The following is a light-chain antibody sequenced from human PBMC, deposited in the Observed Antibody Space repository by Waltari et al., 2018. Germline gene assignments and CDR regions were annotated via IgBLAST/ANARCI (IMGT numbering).Light chain of an antibody. J-gene: IGKJ2*01. CDR1: QSVTSSY. Sequence: ELVLTQSPGTLSLSPGERATLPCTASQSVTSSYLTWFQQKPGQAPRLLIYGASTRATGIPDRFSGSGSGTDFTLTISRLEPEDFAVYYCQQYGSSPQTFGQGTKLEIK. CDR2: GAS. V-gene: IGKV3-20*01. CDR3: QQYGSSPQT.